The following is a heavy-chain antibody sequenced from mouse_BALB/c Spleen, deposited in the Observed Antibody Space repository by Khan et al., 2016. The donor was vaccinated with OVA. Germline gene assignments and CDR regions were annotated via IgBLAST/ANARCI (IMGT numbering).Heavy chain of an antibody. Sequence: EVQLQESGPELVKPGASVKISCKASGYTFTDYNMHWVKQSHGKSLEWIGYIYPYNDGTVYNQKFKTKATLTVDNSSSTAYMELRSLTSEDSAVYCRARWDYGSNYWFFDVWGAGTTVTVSS. CDR2: IYPYNDGT. CDR1: GYTFTDYN. J-gene: IGHJ1*01. V-gene: IGHV1S29*02. CDR3: ARWDYGSNYWFFDV. D-gene: IGHD1-1*01.